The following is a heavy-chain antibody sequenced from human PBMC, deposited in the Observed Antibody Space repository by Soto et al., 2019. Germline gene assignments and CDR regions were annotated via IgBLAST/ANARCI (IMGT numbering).Heavy chain of an antibody. D-gene: IGHD6-6*01. CDR3: AHMSIFRAKYYYGMDV. CDR2: IYWDNDN. V-gene: IGHV2-5*02. J-gene: IGHJ6*02. CDR1: GFSLSTSGVG. Sequence: QITLKESGPPLVKPTQTLTLTCTFSGFSLSTSGVGVGWIRQPPGKAPEWLALIYWDNDNRYSPSLKSRLTITKATSKNQVVLTMTNMDPVDTATYYCAHMSIFRAKYYYGMDVWGQGTTVTVSS.